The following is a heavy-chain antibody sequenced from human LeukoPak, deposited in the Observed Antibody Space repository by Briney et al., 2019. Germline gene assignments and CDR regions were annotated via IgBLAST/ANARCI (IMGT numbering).Heavy chain of an antibody. Sequence: GGSLRLSCAACGFTFSSYSMNWVRQAPGKGLEWVSYISSSSSTIYYADSVKGRFTISRDNAKNSLYLQMDSLRAEDTAVYYCARESYGDGVYWGQGTLVTVSS. CDR3: ARESYGDGVY. J-gene: IGHJ4*02. V-gene: IGHV3-48*01. CDR1: GFTFSSYS. D-gene: IGHD4-17*01. CDR2: ISSSSSTI.